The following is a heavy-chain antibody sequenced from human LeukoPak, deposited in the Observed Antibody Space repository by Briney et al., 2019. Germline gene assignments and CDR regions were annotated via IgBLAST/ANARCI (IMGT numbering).Heavy chain of an antibody. Sequence: SETLSLTCTVSGGSISSSSYYWGWVRQPPGKGLEWIGSIYYSGSTYYNPSLKSRVTISVDTSKNHFSLRLSSVTAADTAVYYCARRGIGSSWYSADYWGQGTLVTVSS. CDR1: GGSISSSSYY. J-gene: IGHJ4*02. CDR3: ARRGIGSSWYSADY. CDR2: IYYSGST. D-gene: IGHD6-13*01. V-gene: IGHV4-39*02.